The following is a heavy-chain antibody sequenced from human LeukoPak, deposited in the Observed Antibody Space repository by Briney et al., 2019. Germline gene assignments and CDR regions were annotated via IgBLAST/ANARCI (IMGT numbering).Heavy chain of an antibody. CDR3: ARDTKWTSIRGSWYV. D-gene: IGHD6-13*01. V-gene: IGHV1-18*01. Sequence: ASVKVSCKASGYTFTSYGISWVRQAPGQGLEWMGWISAYNGNTNYAQKLQGRVTMTTDTSTSTAYMELRSLRSDDTAVYYCARDTKWTSIRGSWYVWGQGTLVTVSS. CDR2: ISAYNGNT. J-gene: IGHJ4*02. CDR1: GYTFTSYG.